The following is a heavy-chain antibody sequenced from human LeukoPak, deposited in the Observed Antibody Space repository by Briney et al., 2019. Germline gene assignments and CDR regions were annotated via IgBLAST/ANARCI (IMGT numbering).Heavy chain of an antibody. CDR3: ARSSCSGGSCYVRSPYYYYYMDV. J-gene: IGHJ6*03. CDR1: GGSIGSSNYY. V-gene: IGHV4-39*07. CDR2: IYYSGST. D-gene: IGHD2-15*01. Sequence: SETLSLTCTVSGGSIGSSNYYWVWIRQPPGKGLEWIGYIYYSGSTYYNPSLKSRVTISVDTSKNQFSLKLSSVTAADTAVYYCARSSCSGGSCYVRSPYYYYYMDVWGKGTTVTVSS.